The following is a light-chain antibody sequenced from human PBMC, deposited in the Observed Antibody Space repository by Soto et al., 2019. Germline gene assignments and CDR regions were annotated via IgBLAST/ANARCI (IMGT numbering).Light chain of an antibody. CDR3: CSYAGSPYV. CDR1: SSDVGGYNY. V-gene: IGLV2-11*01. CDR2: DVT. Sequence: QSALTQPRSVSGSPGQSVTISCTGTSSDVGGYNYVFWYQQHPGKAPKLIICDVTERPSGVPDRFSGSKSGNTASLTISGLQAEDEANYYCCSYAGSPYVFGPGTKLTVL. J-gene: IGLJ1*01.